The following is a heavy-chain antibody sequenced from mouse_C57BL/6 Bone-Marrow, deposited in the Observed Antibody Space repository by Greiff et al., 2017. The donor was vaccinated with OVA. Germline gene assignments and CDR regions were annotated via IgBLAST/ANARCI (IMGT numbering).Heavy chain of an antibody. CDR3: ARRSLYYYGSSYFDY. D-gene: IGHD1-1*01. CDR2: INPYNGGT. CDR1: GYTFTDYY. V-gene: IGHV1-19*01. Sequence: EVQLQQSGPVLVKPGASVKMSCKASGYTFTDYYMNWVKQSHGKSLEWIGVINPYNGGTSYNQKFKGKATLTVDKSSSTAYMELNSLTSEDSAVYYCARRSLYYYGSSYFDYWGQGTTLTVSS. J-gene: IGHJ2*01.